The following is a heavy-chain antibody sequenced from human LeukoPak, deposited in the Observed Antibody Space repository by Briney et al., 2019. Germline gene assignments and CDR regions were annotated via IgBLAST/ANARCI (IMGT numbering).Heavy chain of an antibody. V-gene: IGHV3-48*01. CDR2: ISSSSSTI. J-gene: IGHJ4*02. CDR1: GFTFSSYS. Sequence: GSLRLSCAASGFTFSSYSMNWVRQAPGKGLEWVSYISSSSSTIYYADSVKGRFTISRDNAKNSLYLQMNSLRAEDTAVYYCARAGSTSLTHFDYWGQGTLVTVSS. CDR3: ARAGSTSLTHFDY. D-gene: IGHD2-2*01.